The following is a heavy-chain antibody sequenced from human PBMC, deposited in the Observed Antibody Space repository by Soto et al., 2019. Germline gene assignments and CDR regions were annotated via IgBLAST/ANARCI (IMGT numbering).Heavy chain of an antibody. CDR1: GGSLSGYY. J-gene: IGHJ4*02. CDR3: SRGQEGVVATH. Sequence: QVQLQQWGAGLLKPSETLSLNCAVTGGSLSGYYWSWIRQPPGKGLEWIGEVKDGGLTNYSPSLRGRVTISSGTSNDQDSLMLNSVTAADTGVYYCSRGQEGVVATHWDQGSMVTVSS. V-gene: IGHV4-34*01. D-gene: IGHD5-12*01. CDR2: VKDGGLT.